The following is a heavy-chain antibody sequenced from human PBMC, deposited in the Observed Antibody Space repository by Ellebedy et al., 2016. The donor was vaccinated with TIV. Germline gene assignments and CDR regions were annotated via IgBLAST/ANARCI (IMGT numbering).Heavy chain of an antibody. Sequence: PGGSLRLSCAASGFTFSNYAMNWVRQAPGKGLEWVSGISSSGDSTYYADSVKGRFTVSRDNSKNTLFLQVNSLRAEDTAVYYCARGPLTYYSGSGSYLDYWGQGTLVTVSS. CDR1: GFTFSNYA. V-gene: IGHV3-23*01. D-gene: IGHD3-10*01. CDR3: ARGPLTYYSGSGSYLDY. CDR2: ISSSGDST. J-gene: IGHJ4*02.